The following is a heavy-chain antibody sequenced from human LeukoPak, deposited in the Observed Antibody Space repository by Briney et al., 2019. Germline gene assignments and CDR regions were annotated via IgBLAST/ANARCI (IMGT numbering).Heavy chain of an antibody. J-gene: IGHJ4*02. V-gene: IGHV1-69*06. CDR2: ITPIFGTT. CDR1: GGTFSSYA. Sequence: EASVKVSCKASGGTFSSYAISWVRQAPGQGLEWMGGITPIFGTTNYAQKFQGRVTITADKSTSTAYMELSSLRSDDTAVYYCARDSSSSLSYWGQGTLVTVSS. D-gene: IGHD6-6*01. CDR3: ARDSSSSLSY.